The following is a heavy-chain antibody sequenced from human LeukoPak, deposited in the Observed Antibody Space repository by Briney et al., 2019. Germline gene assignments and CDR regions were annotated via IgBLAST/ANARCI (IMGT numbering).Heavy chain of an antibody. V-gene: IGHV3-21*01. D-gene: IGHD1-14*01. CDR2: SSSSGSYI. CDR1: GFTFSSYS. CDR3: AREFRLRTGGYYFDY. J-gene: IGHJ4*02. Sequence: GGSLRLSCAASGFTFSSYSMNWVRQAPGNGLVWVSSSSSSGSYIYYADSVKGRFTISRDNAKNSLYLQTNSLRAEDTAVYYCAREFRLRTGGYYFDYWGQGTLVTVSS.